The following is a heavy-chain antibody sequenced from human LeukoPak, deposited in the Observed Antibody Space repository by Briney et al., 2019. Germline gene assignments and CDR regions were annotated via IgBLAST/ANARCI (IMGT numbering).Heavy chain of an antibody. V-gene: IGHV3-7*05. D-gene: IGHD3-10*01. J-gene: IGHJ3*02. CDR3: ARGLGINGLALDM. CDR2: IKQDGSEK. Sequence: GGPLRLSCAAAGFTFSSNWMSWVRQAPGKGLQWVANIKQDGSEKYYVDSVKGRFTISRDNAKKSLYLQMNSLRGEDTAVYYCARGLGINGLALDMWGQGTMVTVSS. CDR1: GFTFSSNW.